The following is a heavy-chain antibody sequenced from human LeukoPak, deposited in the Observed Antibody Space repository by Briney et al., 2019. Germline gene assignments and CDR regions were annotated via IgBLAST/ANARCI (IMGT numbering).Heavy chain of an antibody. CDR1: GFTVSSNY. V-gene: IGHV3-53*01. CDR3: ARDRGGATGYFDY. J-gene: IGHJ4*02. CDR2: IYSGGST. Sequence: GGSLRLSCAASGFTVSSNYMSWVRQAPGKGLDWVSVIYSGGSTYYADSVKGRFTISRDNSKNTLYLQMNSLRAEDTAVYYCARDRGGATGYFDYWGQGTLVTVSS. D-gene: IGHD1-26*01.